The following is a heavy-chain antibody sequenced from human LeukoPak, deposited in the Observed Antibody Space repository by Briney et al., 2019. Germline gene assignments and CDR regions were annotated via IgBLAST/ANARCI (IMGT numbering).Heavy chain of an antibody. D-gene: IGHD1-26*01. Sequence: SVKVSCKASGGTLSSYAISWVRQAPGQGLEWMGGIIPIFGTANYAQKFQGRVTITADESTSTAYMELSSLRSEDTAVYYCASSHSHEGVYFDYWGQGTLVTVSS. CDR3: ASSHSHEGVYFDY. CDR2: IIPIFGTA. CDR1: GGTLSSYA. J-gene: IGHJ4*02. V-gene: IGHV1-69*13.